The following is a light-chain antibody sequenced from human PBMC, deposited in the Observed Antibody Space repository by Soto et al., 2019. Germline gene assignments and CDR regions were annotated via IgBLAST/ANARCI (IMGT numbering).Light chain of an antibody. CDR1: QSVSSSY. Sequence: EIVWTLSPATLSLSPGERATLSCRASQSVSSSYLAWYQQKPGQAPRLLIYGASSRATGIPDRFSGSGSGTDFTLTISRLEPEDFAVYYCQQYGSSPPYTFGQGTKLELK. V-gene: IGKV3-20*01. CDR2: GAS. J-gene: IGKJ2*01. CDR3: QQYGSSPPYT.